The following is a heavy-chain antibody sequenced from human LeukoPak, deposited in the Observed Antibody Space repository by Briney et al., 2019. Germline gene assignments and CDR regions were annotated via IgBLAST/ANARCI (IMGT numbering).Heavy chain of an antibody. CDR2: ISGDGYST. CDR3: ARDHYDFLPTEYYYYGMDV. D-gene: IGHD3-3*01. Sequence: GGSLRLSCAASGFTFSTYTMAWVRQAPGGGLEWVSGISGDGYSTYYADSVKGRFAISRDNSKNTLYLQMNSLRAEDTAVYYCARDHYDFLPTEYYYYGMDVWGQGTTVTVSS. J-gene: IGHJ6*02. CDR1: GFTFSTYT. V-gene: IGHV3-23*01.